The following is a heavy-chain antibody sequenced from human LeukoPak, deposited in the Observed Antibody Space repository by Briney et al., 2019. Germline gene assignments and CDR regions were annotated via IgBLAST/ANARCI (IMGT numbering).Heavy chain of an antibody. J-gene: IGHJ4*02. D-gene: IGHD6-19*01. CDR2: ISGGGGGT. Sequence: PGGSLRLSCAASEFTFSNYGMSWVRQAPGKGEGLVWDSGISGGGGGTYNADSVKGRFTISRDDSKNRLYLQMNSLRAEDTAVYYCAKGRYTSGRNFDHWGQGTLVTVSS. CDR1: EFTFSNYG. CDR3: AKGRYTSGRNFDH. V-gene: IGHV3-23*01.